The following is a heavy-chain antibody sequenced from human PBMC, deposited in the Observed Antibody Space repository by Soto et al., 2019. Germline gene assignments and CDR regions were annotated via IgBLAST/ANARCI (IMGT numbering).Heavy chain of an antibody. CDR3: ARDRSNSPDYFDD. V-gene: IGHV4-30-4*01. CDR2: IYYIGRT. D-gene: IGHD2-15*01. Sequence: SETLSLTCTVSGGSISSDDYYWSWIRQPPGEGLEWIGYIYYIGRTHYNPSLKSRVSISINTSKNQFSLKLSSVSAADTAVYYCARDRSNSPDYFDDWGQGTLVTVSS. CDR1: GGSISSDDYY. J-gene: IGHJ4*01.